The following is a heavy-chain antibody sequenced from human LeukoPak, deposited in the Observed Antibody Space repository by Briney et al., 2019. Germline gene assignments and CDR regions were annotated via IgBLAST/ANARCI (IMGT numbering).Heavy chain of an antibody. J-gene: IGHJ3*02. CDR2: IYYSGST. D-gene: IGHD3-22*01. V-gene: IGHV4-59*11. CDR1: GGSITSHY. Sequence: SETLFLTCNVSGGSITSHYWSWIRQPPGKGLEWIAYIYYSGSTNYNPSLKSRVTISVDTSKNQFSLKLSSVTAADTAAYYCARFSSGDAFDIWGQGTMVTVSS. CDR3: ARFSSGDAFDI.